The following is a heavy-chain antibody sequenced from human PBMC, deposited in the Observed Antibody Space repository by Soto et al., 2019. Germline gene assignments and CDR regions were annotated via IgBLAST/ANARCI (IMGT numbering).Heavy chain of an antibody. V-gene: IGHV3-21*01. CDR1: GFTFSSYS. Sequence: GGSLRLSCAASGFTFSSYSMNWVRQAPGKGLEWVSSISSSSSYIYYADSVKGRFTIPRDNAKNSLYLQMNSLRAEDTAVYYCARGLGMTTSVFGYWGQGTLVTVSS. D-gene: IGHD3-16*01. CDR3: ARGLGMTTSVFGY. J-gene: IGHJ4*02. CDR2: ISSSSSYI.